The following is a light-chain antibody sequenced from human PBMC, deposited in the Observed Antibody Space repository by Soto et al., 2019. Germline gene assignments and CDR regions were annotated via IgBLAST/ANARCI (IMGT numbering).Light chain of an antibody. Sequence: DIQVTQSPSSLYASVCDRVTITCLASQSISNYLNWYQQKPGKAPKLLIYAASSLQSGVPSRLSGSGSGTDFTLTISSLQPEDFATYYCQQSYSTPWTFGQGTKVDIK. CDR2: AAS. CDR3: QQSYSTPWT. J-gene: IGKJ1*01. CDR1: QSISNY. V-gene: IGKV1-39*01.